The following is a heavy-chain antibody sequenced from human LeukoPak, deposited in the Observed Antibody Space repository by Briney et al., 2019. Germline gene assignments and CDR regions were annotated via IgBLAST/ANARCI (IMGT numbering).Heavy chain of an antibody. CDR2: LDSSGST. CDR3: SRSHDYGGLYFYYYMDV. D-gene: IGHD4-23*01. J-gene: IGHJ6*03. V-gene: IGHV4-39*01. CDR1: GGSISSRSDY. Sequence: SGTLSLTCTVSGGSISSRSDYWGWIRQTPGKGLEWIGNLDSSGSTYYNPSLKSRVTISVGTSKNQFSLNLRSVTAADTAIYFCSRSHDYGGLYFYYYMDVWGKGTAVTVSS.